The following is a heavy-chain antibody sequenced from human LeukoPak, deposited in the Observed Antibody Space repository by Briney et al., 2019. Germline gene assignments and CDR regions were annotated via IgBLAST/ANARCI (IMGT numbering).Heavy chain of an antibody. CDR3: ASGDYGQRIQPFDY. J-gene: IGHJ4*02. V-gene: IGHV3-74*01. D-gene: IGHD4-17*01. CDR1: EFTFSSYW. CDR2: ISSGGSST. Sequence: GGSLRLSCAASEFTFSSYWMRWVRQAPGKGLMWVSRISSGGSSTNYADSVKGRFTISRDNAKNTLYLQMNSLRAEDTAVYYCASGDYGQRIQPFDYWGQGTLVTVSS.